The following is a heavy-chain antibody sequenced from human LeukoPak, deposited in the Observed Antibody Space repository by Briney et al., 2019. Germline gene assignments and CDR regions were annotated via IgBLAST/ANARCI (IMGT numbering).Heavy chain of an antibody. J-gene: IGHJ4*02. CDR3: ARARGIIAVTGTPDY. V-gene: IGHV3-9*01. CDR2: ISWNSGSI. D-gene: IGHD6-19*01. CDR1: GFTFDDYA. Sequence: GRSLRLSCAASGFTFDDYAMHWVRQAPGKGLEWVSGISWNSGSIGYADSVKGRFTISRDNAKNSLYLQMNSLRAEDTAVYYCARARGIIAVTGTPDYWGQGTLVTVSS.